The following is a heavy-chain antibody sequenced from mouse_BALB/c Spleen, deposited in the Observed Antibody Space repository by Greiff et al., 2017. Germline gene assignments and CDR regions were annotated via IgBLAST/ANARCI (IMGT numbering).Heavy chain of an antibody. D-gene: IGHD2-1*01. V-gene: IGHV5-6-5*01. CDR2: ISSGGST. CDR1: GFTFSSYA. Sequence: EVQVVESGGGLVKPGGSLKLSCAASGFTFSSYAMSWVRQTPEKRLEWVASISSGGSTYYPDSVKGRFTISRDNARNILYLQMSSLRSEDTAMYYCARENYGNYETLDYWGQGTTLTVSS. CDR3: ARENYGNYETLDY. J-gene: IGHJ2*01.